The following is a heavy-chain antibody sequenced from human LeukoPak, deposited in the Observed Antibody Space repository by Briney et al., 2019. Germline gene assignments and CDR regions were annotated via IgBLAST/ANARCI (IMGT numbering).Heavy chain of an antibody. CDR1: GYSFTSYG. CDR2: INGYNGNT. D-gene: IGHD2-2*01. J-gene: IGHJ4*02. CDR3: ARAWDCSSTTCYVYFDY. V-gene: IGHV1-18*01. Sequence: ASVKVSCKASGYSFTSYGISWVRQAPGQGLEWMGWINGYNGNTNYAQKLQGRVTMTTDTSTSTAYMELRSLTSDDTAVYYCARAWDCSSTTCYVYFDYWGQGSLVTVSS.